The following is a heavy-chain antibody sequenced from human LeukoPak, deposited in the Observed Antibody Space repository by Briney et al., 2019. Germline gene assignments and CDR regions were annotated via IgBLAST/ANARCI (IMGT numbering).Heavy chain of an antibody. CDR3: AKEPREYCSSTSCPNWFDS. D-gene: IGHD2-2*01. J-gene: IGHJ5*01. Sequence: GGSLRLSCAASGFTFNNYAMSWVRQAPGKGLEWVSAISASGGTTYYADSVKGRFTISRDNSENTLFLQMNSLRAEDTAVYYCAKEPREYCSSTSCPNWFDSWGQGTLVTISS. CDR2: ISASGGTT. V-gene: IGHV3-23*01. CDR1: GFTFNNYA.